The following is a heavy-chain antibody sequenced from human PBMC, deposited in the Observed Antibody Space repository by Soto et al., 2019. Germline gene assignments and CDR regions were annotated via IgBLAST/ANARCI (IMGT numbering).Heavy chain of an antibody. J-gene: IGHJ5*02. D-gene: IGHD4-17*01. Sequence: PGGSLRLSCTASGFIFISYEMTWVRQAPGKGLELFAYISNSGSAIYYADSVKGRFTVSRDNAKNSLYLQMSSLRVEDTAVYYCARGAFRYGDTVSRYFDPWGQGTLVTVSS. V-gene: IGHV3-48*03. CDR1: GFIFISYE. CDR3: ARGAFRYGDTVSRYFDP. CDR2: ISNSGSAI.